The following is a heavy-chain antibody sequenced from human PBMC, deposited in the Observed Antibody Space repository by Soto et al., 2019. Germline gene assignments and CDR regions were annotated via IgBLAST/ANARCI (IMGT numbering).Heavy chain of an antibody. CDR1: GYTFTSYG. D-gene: IGHD6-13*01. J-gene: IGHJ5*02. CDR3: VRRHVSATGIDWFDP. V-gene: IGHV1-3*01. CDR2: INAANGDT. Sequence: ASVKVSCKASGYTFTSYGIHWVRQAPGQRLEWMGWINAANGDTKYSPKFQGRVTITRDTYASTAYMELSSLRSEDTAVYYCVRRHVSATGIDWFDPWGQGTLVTVSS.